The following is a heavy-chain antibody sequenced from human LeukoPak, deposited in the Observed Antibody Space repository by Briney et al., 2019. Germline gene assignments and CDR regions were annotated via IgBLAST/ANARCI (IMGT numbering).Heavy chain of an antibody. J-gene: IGHJ3*02. CDR3: AREEVGATSSGAFDI. Sequence: SVKVSCKASGGTFSSYAISWVRQAPGQGLEWMGGIIPIFGTANYAQKFQGKVTITADESTSTAYMELSSLRSEDTAVYYCAREEVGATSSGAFDIWGQGTMVTVSS. D-gene: IGHD1-26*01. CDR1: GGTFSSYA. V-gene: IGHV1-69*13. CDR2: IIPIFGTA.